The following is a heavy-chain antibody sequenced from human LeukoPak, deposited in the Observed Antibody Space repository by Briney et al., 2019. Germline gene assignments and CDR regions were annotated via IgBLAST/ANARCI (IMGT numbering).Heavy chain of an antibody. V-gene: IGHV3-7*01. CDR3: ARDSIKISSWTLNGPTDY. Sequence: PGGSLRLSCAASGFTFSSYWMSWVRQAPGKGLEWVANIKQDGSEKYYVDSVKGRFTISRDNAKNSLYLQMNSLRAEDTAVYYCARDSIKISSWTLNGPTDYWGQGTLVTVSS. CDR1: GFTFSSYW. J-gene: IGHJ4*02. CDR2: IKQDGSEK. D-gene: IGHD6-13*01.